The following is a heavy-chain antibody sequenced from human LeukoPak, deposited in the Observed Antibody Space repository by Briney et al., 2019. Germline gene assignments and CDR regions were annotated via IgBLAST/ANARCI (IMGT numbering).Heavy chain of an antibody. CDR1: GYAFTSYG. CDR2: ISAYNGNT. J-gene: IGHJ4*02. D-gene: IGHD3-22*01. CDR3: ARDLGYYYDSSGYYAN. Sequence: GASVKVSCKGSGYAFTSYGISWVRQAPGQGLEWMGWISAYNGNTNYAQKAQGRVTMTTDTSTSTAYMQLRSLRSDDTAVYYCARDLGYYYDSSGYYANWGQGTLVTVSS. V-gene: IGHV1-18*01.